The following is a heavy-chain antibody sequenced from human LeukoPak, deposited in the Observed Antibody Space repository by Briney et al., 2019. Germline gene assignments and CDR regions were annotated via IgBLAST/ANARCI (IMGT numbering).Heavy chain of an antibody. Sequence: PGVSLRLSCAASGFTFSTYAMTWVRQVPGKGLEWVSVISVSGDKTFYADSVKGRFTISRDKSKNTLYLQMNSLRVEDTAVYYCATGTSGWYYFASWGQGTLVTVSS. CDR2: ISVSGDKT. CDR1: GFTFSTYA. V-gene: IGHV3-23*01. CDR3: ATGTSGWYYFAS. J-gene: IGHJ4*02. D-gene: IGHD6-19*01.